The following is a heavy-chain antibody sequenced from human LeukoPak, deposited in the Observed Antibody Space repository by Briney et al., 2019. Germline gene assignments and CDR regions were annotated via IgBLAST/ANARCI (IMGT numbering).Heavy chain of an antibody. CDR2: ISGSGGST. D-gene: IGHD5-24*01. CDR1: GFTFSSYA. CDR3: AKGTYVEMATNYYFDY. J-gene: IGHJ4*02. V-gene: IGHV3-23*01. Sequence: PGGSLRLSCAASGFTFSSYAMSWVRQAPGKGLEWVSAISGSGGSTYYADSVKGRFTISRDNSKNTLYLQMNRLRAEDTAVYYCAKGTYVEMATNYYFDYWGQGTLVTVSS.